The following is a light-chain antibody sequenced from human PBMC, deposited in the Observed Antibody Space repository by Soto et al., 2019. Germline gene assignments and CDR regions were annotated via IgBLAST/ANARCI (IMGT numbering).Light chain of an antibody. J-gene: IGLJ3*02. CDR2: DVT. CDR1: TSNVGAYNY. Sequence: QSVLTQPRSVSGSPGQSVTISCTGTTSNVGAYNYVSWYQQPPGKAPKLMIYDVTERPSGVPDRFSGSKSGNTASLTISGLQAEDEADYYCCSDTATYPVVFGGGTKVTVL. CDR3: CSDTATYPVV. V-gene: IGLV2-11*01.